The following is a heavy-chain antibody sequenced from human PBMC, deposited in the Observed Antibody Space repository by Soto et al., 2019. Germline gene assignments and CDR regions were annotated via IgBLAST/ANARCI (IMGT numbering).Heavy chain of an antibody. CDR2: TYYRSKWYN. J-gene: IGHJ6*02. Sequence: SQTLSLPCAISGDSVSSNSSACNLIRESPSRGLELLGRTYYRSKWYNDYAVSVKSRITINPDTSKNQFSLQLNSVTPEDTAVYYCARGRSGAAAGTFYYYGMDVWGQGTTVTVSS. V-gene: IGHV6-1*01. D-gene: IGHD6-13*01. CDR1: GDSVSSNSSA. CDR3: ARGRSGAAAGTFYYYGMDV.